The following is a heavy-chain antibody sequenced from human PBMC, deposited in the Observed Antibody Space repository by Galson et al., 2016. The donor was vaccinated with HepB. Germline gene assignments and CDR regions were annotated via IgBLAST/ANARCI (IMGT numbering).Heavy chain of an antibody. J-gene: IGHJ6*02. Sequence: SLRLSCAASGFTFSRYAMNWVRQAPVKGLEWVSGISGSGGSTHYADSVKGRFTISRDNSNNTLYLQMNSLRAEDTAVYYCAKSLIAAAPAVWGQGTTVTVSS. D-gene: IGHD6-13*01. CDR3: AKSLIAAAPAV. CDR2: ISGSGGST. CDR1: GFTFSRYA. V-gene: IGHV3-23*01.